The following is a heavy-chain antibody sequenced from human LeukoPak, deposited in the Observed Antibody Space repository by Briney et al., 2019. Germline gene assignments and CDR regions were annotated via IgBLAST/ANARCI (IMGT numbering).Heavy chain of an antibody. J-gene: IGHJ6*02. D-gene: IGHD3-22*01. CDR3: TRSKLKVLYYESLLAPKGSQPYYYYGMDV. V-gene: IGHV3-21*01. Sequence: GGSLRLSCAASGFTFSSYSMNWVRQAPGKGLERVSSISSSSSSYIYYADSVKGRFTISRDNAKNSLYLQMNSLRAEDTAVYYCTRSKLKVLYYESLLAPKGSQPYYYYGMDVWGQGTTVTVSS. CDR2: ISSSSSSYI. CDR1: GFTFSSYS.